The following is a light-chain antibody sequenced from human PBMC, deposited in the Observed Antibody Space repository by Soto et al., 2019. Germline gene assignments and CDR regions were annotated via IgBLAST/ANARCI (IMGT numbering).Light chain of an antibody. J-gene: IGKJ5*01. CDR3: QQAYSFPIT. CDR2: GAS. Sequence: DIQVTQSPSSVSASVGDRVTITCRASQDIAGCLAWYQHKPGRTPELLIHGASRLQSGVPARFSGSGSGTDFTLSINSLQPEDFATYYCQQAYSFPITFGQGTRLDI. V-gene: IGKV1D-12*01. CDR1: QDIAGC.